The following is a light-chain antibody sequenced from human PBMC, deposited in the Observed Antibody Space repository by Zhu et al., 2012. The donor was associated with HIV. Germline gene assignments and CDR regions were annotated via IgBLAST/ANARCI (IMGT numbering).Light chain of an antibody. CDR1: EGFGTT. CDR3: QHYNNWLGT. CDR2: EVS. V-gene: IGKV3-15*01. Sequence: EIVLTQSPGTLSVFPGERATLSCRASEGFGTTLARYQHRPGQPPRLLIYEVSTRATGIPARFSGSGSGTEFTLTISSVQSEDCAVYYCQHYNNWLGTFGQGTKVEIK. J-gene: IGKJ1*01.